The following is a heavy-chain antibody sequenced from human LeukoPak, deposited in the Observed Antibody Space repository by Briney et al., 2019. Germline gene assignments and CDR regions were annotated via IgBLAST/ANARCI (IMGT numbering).Heavy chain of an antibody. CDR2: IIPIFGTA. Sequence: SVKVSCKASGGTFSSYAISWVRQAPGQGLEWMGRIIPIFGTANYAQKFQGRVTITTDESTSTAYMELSSLRSEDTAVCYCARGYCSGGSCYDWYFDLWGRGTLVTVSS. J-gene: IGHJ2*01. CDR1: GGTFSSYA. CDR3: ARGYCSGGSCYDWYFDL. D-gene: IGHD2-15*01. V-gene: IGHV1-69*05.